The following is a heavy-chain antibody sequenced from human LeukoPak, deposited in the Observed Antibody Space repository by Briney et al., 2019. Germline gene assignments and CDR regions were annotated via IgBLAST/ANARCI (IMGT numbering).Heavy chain of an antibody. V-gene: IGHV3-23*01. CDR2: ISGSGDNT. CDR3: AKDQWIGSGSYHY. J-gene: IGHJ4*02. D-gene: IGHD3-10*01. Sequence: PGGSLRLSCAASGFTFSSYAMSWVRQAPGKGLEWVSAISGSGDNTYYADSVKGRFTISRDNSKNTLYLQVNNLRAEDTAVYYCAKDQWIGSGSYHYWGQGTLVTVSS. CDR1: GFTFSSYA.